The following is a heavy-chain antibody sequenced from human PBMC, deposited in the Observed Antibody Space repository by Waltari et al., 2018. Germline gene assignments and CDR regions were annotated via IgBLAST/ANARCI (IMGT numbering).Heavy chain of an antibody. Sequence: QVQLQESRPGLVKPSETLSLTCSVSGGSITSHSHSWGWVRQPPGKRPEWIGSAFYSGGTYYNPSLKSRVAISADTSKNHFSLNLTSVTVADTAVYFCARHRSDYGDYWHFDLWGRGSLVVVSS. CDR1: GGSITSHSHS. CDR3: ARHRSDYGDYWHFDL. D-gene: IGHD4-17*01. J-gene: IGHJ2*01. V-gene: IGHV4-39*01. CDR2: AFYSGGT.